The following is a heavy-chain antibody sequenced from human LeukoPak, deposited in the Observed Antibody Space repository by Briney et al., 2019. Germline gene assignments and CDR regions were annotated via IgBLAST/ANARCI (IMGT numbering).Heavy chain of an antibody. J-gene: IGHJ4*02. D-gene: IGHD1-26*01. CDR2: ISSNGGST. CDR3: ARGEWELPYFDY. V-gene: IGHV3-64*01. Sequence: GGPLRLSCAASGFTFSSYAMHWVRQAPGKGLEYVSVISSNGGSTYYANSVKGRFTISRDNSKDTLYLQVGSLRAEDMAVYYCARGEWELPYFDYWGQGTLVTVSS. CDR1: GFTFSSYA.